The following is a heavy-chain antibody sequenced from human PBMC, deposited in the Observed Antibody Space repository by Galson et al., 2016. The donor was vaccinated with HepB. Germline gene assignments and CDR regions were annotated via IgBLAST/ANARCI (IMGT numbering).Heavy chain of an antibody. D-gene: IGHD3-3*01. CDR3: ARVKIPLHYDFWTAYFGMDV. J-gene: IGHJ6*02. CDR2: IWYDGNNK. V-gene: IGHV3-33*08. CDR1: GFSFTHAW. Sequence: SLRLSCAASGFSFTHAWLSWVRQSPGKGLEWVAVIWYDGNNKYYADSVKGRFTISRDNSKNTLYLQMNSLRAEDTAVYYCARVKIPLHYDFWTAYFGMDVWGLGTTVTVSS.